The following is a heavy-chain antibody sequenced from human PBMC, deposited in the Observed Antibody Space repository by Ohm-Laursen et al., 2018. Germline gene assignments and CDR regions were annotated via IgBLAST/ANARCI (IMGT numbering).Heavy chain of an antibody. V-gene: IGHV3-23*01. CDR2: ISGRGDST. CDR3: AKVVVPAAKTYYYYGMDV. J-gene: IGHJ6*02. D-gene: IGHD2-2*01. Sequence: GSLRLSCAASGFTFSSYAMTWVRQAPGKGLEWVSVISGRGDSTYYADSVKGRFTISRDNSKNTLYLQMNSLRAEDTAVYYCAKVVVPAAKTYYYYGMDVWGQGTTVTVSS. CDR1: GFTFSSYA.